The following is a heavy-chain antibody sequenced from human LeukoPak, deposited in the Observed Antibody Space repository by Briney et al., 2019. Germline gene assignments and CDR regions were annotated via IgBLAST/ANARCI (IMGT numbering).Heavy chain of an antibody. Sequence: VASVKVSCKVSGYTLTELSMHWVRQAPGKGLEWMGGFDPEDGETIYAQKFQGRVTITADKSTSTAYMELSSLRSEDTAVHYCAVYGEGDYVAFDIWGQGTMVTVSS. CDR2: FDPEDGET. D-gene: IGHD4-17*01. CDR1: GYTLTELS. J-gene: IGHJ3*02. CDR3: AVYGEGDYVAFDI. V-gene: IGHV1-24*01.